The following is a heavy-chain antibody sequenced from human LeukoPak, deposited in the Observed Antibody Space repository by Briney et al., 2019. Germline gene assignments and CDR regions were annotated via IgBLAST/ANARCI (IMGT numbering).Heavy chain of an antibody. CDR3: VRGIAARLTYYYYYMDV. CDR1: GFTFSSYW. Sequence: PGGSLRLSCAASGFTFSSYWMHWVRQAPGKGQVWVSRINSDGSSASYADSVKGRFTISRDNAKNTLYLQMNSLRAEDTAVYYCVRGIAARLTYYYYYMDVWGKGTTVTVTS. V-gene: IGHV3-74*01. D-gene: IGHD6-6*01. CDR2: INSDGSSA. J-gene: IGHJ6*03.